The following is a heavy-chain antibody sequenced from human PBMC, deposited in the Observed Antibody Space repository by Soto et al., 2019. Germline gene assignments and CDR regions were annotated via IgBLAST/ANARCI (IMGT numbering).Heavy chain of an antibody. J-gene: IGHJ2*01. Sequence: EVELVESGGGLAQTGGSLRLSCAGSGFSFDDNDMYWVRRVPGKGLEWVSGISWNSATIGYADSVKGRFTISRDNAKNSPYLEMSPLRPEDTAIYYCVKSPWSRRGDLDLWGRGTLVTVSS. CDR1: GFSFDDND. CDR2: ISWNSATI. V-gene: IGHV3-9*01. CDR3: VKSPWSRRGDLDL. D-gene: IGHD2-8*01.